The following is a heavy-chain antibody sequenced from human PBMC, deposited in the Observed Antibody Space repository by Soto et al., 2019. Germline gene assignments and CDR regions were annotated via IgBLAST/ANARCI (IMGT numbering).Heavy chain of an antibody. CDR1: GASMSSGVYS. D-gene: IGHD3-10*01. CDR3: ARDRGTGSYYPT. Sequence: QLQLQESGSGLVKPSQTLSLPCTVSGASMSSGVYSWSWIRQPPGKALEWIGYIYDTGSTYYNPSLKPRVTISVDMSKNHFSLNLASVTAADTAVYYCARDRGTGSYYPTWGQGILVTVSS. V-gene: IGHV4-30-2*01. J-gene: IGHJ5*02. CDR2: IYDTGST.